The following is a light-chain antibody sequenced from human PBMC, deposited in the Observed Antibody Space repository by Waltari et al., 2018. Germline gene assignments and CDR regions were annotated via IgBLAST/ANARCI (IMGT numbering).Light chain of an antibody. Sequence: DVVMTQSPLSLSVALGQPASISGRSIHSLVYDNGNTYLNWFHQRPGQSPRRLIYMVSTRDSGVAGRFSGSGSGTDFTLTINGVEAEDVGLYFCMQGANWPPTFGQGTRVEIK. J-gene: IGKJ1*01. CDR3: MQGANWPPT. CDR2: MVS. V-gene: IGKV2-30*01. CDR1: HSLVYDNGNTY.